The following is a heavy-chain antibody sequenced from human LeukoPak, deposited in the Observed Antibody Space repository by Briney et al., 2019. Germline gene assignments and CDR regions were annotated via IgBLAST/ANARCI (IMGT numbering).Heavy chain of an antibody. Sequence: ASVKVSCKASGYTFTSYYMHWLQQAPGQGLEWMGIINPSGGSTSYAQKFQGRVTMTRDTSTSTVYMELSSLRSEDTAVYYCARDDGPPMGYYDSSGYPTAAFDIWGQGTMATVSS. CDR2: INPSGGST. J-gene: IGHJ3*02. CDR3: ARDDGPPMGYYDSSGYPTAAFDI. D-gene: IGHD3-22*01. V-gene: IGHV1-46*01. CDR1: GYTFTSYY.